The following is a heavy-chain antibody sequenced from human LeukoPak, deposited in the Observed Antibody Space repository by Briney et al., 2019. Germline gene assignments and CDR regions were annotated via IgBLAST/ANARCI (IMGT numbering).Heavy chain of an antibody. D-gene: IGHD3-3*01. CDR3: ARGITIFGVAEHFQH. CDR1: GYTFTSYG. V-gene: IGHV1-18*01. J-gene: IGHJ1*01. Sequence: GASVKVSCKASGYTFTSYGISWVRQAPGQGLEWMGWISAYNGNTNYAQKLQGRVTMTTDTSTSTAYMELRSLRSDDTAVYYCARGITIFGVAEHFQHWGQGTLVTVSS. CDR2: ISAYNGNT.